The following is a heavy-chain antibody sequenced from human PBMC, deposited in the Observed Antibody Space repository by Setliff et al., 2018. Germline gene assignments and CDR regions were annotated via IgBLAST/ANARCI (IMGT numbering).Heavy chain of an antibody. CDR3: ATLSKYPYGSGSYMGIRWFDP. V-gene: IGHV1-69-2*01. D-gene: IGHD3-10*01. J-gene: IGHJ5*02. Sequence: GPSVKVSCKASGYTFTDYYMHWVQQAPGKGLEWMGRVDPEDGETISAEKFQGRVTITADTSTDTAYMELSSLRSEDTAVYYCATLSKYPYGSGSYMGIRWFDPWGQGTRVTVSS. CDR2: VDPEDGET. CDR1: GYTFTDYY.